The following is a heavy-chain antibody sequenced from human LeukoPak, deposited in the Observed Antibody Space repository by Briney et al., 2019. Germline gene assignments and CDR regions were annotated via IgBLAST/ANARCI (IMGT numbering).Heavy chain of an antibody. Sequence: PSETLSLTCTVSGGSISSYSWTWIRQPPGKGLEWIGSIYYSGSTNYNPSLKSRVTISVDTSKNQFSLKLSSVTAADTAVYYRVRDQVLGAFDIWGQGTMVTVSS. V-gene: IGHV4-59*01. D-gene: IGHD3-16*01. J-gene: IGHJ3*02. CDR2: IYYSGST. CDR1: GGSISSYS. CDR3: VRDQVLGAFDI.